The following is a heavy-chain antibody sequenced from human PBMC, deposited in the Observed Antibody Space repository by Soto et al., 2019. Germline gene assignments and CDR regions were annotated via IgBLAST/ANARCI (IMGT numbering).Heavy chain of an antibody. Sequence: GGSLRLSCAASGFIFSKYGMHWVRQAPGKGLEWVAVISYDGSNKYYAESVKGRFIISRDKSENTLYLQMNSLRAEDTALYYCAKDLGSGKPYYYYAMDVWGQGTTVTVSS. CDR1: GFIFSKYG. CDR3: AKDLGSGKPYYYYAMDV. V-gene: IGHV3-30*18. J-gene: IGHJ6*02. CDR2: ISYDGSNK. D-gene: IGHD3-10*01.